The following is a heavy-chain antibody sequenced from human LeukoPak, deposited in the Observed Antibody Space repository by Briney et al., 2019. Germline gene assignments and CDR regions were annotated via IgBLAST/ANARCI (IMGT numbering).Heavy chain of an antibody. Sequence: GGSLRSPCGALGFTFSSYGMHWCRQAPGKGLEGVAVISYDGSNKYYADSVKGRFTISRDNSKNTLYLQMNSLRAEDTAVYYCAKDRSGGVRDAFDIWGQGTMVTVSS. D-gene: IGHD3-10*01. CDR1: GFTFSSYG. CDR3: AKDRSGGVRDAFDI. J-gene: IGHJ3*02. CDR2: ISYDGSNK. V-gene: IGHV3-30-3*02.